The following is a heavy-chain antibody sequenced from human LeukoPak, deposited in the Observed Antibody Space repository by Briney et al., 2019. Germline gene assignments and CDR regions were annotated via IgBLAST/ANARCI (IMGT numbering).Heavy chain of an antibody. Sequence: SETLSLTCTVSGGSISSSSYYWGWIRQPPGKGLEWIGSIYYSGSTYYNPSLKSRVTISVDTSKNQFSLKLSSVTAADTAVYYCARHVHPYCSGGSCYPSYWFDPWGQGTLVTVSS. CDR1: GGSISSSSYY. CDR2: IYYSGST. J-gene: IGHJ5*02. D-gene: IGHD2-15*01. CDR3: ARHVHPYCSGGSCYPSYWFDP. V-gene: IGHV4-39*01.